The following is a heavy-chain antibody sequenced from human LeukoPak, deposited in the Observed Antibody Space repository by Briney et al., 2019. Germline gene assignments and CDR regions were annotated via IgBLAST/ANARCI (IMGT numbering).Heavy chain of an antibody. Sequence: GGSLRLSCAASGFTFSSYWMHWVRQAPGKGLVWVSRINSDRSSTSYADSVKGRFTISRDNAKNTLYLQMNSLRAEDTAVYYCARVRQAYCGGDRSEAFDYWGQGTLVTVSS. CDR1: GFTFSSYW. J-gene: IGHJ4*02. CDR3: ARVRQAYCGGDRSEAFDY. CDR2: INSDRSST. D-gene: IGHD2-21*02. V-gene: IGHV3-74*01.